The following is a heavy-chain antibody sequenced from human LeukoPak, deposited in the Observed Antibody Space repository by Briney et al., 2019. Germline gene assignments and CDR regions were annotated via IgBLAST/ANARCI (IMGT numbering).Heavy chain of an antibody. J-gene: IGHJ4*02. CDR2: VNHSGST. D-gene: IGHD3-10*01. V-gene: IGHV4-34*01. Sequence: SETLSLTCAVYGGSFSGYYWSWIRQPPGKGLEWIGEVNHSGSTNYNPSLKSRVTISVDTSKNQFSLKLSSVTAADTAVYYCARELLWFGELLFDYWGQGTLVTVSS. CDR1: GGSFSGYY. CDR3: ARELLWFGELLFDY.